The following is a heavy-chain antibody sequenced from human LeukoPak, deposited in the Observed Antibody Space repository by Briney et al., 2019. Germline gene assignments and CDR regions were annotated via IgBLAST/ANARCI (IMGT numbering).Heavy chain of an antibody. J-gene: IGHJ5*02. V-gene: IGHV3-23*01. CDR1: GFTLSTYW. Sequence: GGSLRLSCAASGFTLSTYWMHWVRQAPGKGLEWVSTLSGSGGGTYYADSVKGRFTISRDNSKTTLYLQMNSLRAEDTAVYYCAKDSSRGIVARGNWFAPWGQGTLVTVSS. CDR2: LSGSGGGT. D-gene: IGHD3-10*01. CDR3: AKDSSRGIVARGNWFAP.